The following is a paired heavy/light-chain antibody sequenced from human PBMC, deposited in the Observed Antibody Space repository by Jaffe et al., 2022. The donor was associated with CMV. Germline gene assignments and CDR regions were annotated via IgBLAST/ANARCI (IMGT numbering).Heavy chain of an antibody. CDR1: GFNFNYAW. Sequence: VQLVESGGGLVKPGGSLRLSCVASGFNFNYAWMTWVRQAPGKGLEWIGHLKSKTEGGTTDFAAPVKDRFTISSDDSKSTVYLEMNSLKTEDTAVYYCTTLFRGPDGYNFDYWGQGTLVTVSS. CDR3: TTLFRGPDGYNFDY. J-gene: IGHJ4*02. D-gene: IGHD3-10*01. CDR2: LKSKTEGGTT. V-gene: IGHV3-15*01.
Light chain of an antibody. CDR3: YSTDISGNLWV. V-gene: IGLV3-10*01. Sequence: SYELTQPPSVSVSPGQTARITCSGDALPKKFAYWYQQKSGLAPVLVIYEDNKRPSGIPERFSGSSSGTMATLTISGAQVEDESDYYCYSTDISGNLWVFGGGTKLTVL. CDR2: EDN. CDR1: ALPKKF. J-gene: IGLJ3*02.